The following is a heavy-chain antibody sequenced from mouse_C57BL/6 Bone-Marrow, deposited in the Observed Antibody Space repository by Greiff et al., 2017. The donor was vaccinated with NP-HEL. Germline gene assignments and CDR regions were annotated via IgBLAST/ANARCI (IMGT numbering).Heavy chain of an antibody. D-gene: IGHD2-2*01. J-gene: IGHJ3*01. CDR1: GFTFSSYA. CDR2: ISDGGSYT. V-gene: IGHV5-4*01. Sequence: EVHLVESGGGLVKPGGSLKLSCAASGFTFSSYAMSWVRQTPEKRLEWVATISDGGSYTYYPDNVKGRFTISRDNAKNNLYLQMSHLKSEDTAMYYCAREAHGYDEAYWGQGTLVTVSA. CDR3: AREAHGYDEAY.